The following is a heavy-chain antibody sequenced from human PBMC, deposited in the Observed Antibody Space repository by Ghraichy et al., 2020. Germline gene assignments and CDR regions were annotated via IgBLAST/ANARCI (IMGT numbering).Heavy chain of an antibody. CDR1: GFTFSSYS. CDR2: ISSSSTI. Sequence: GGSLRLSCAASGFTFSSYSMNWVRQAPGKGLEWVSYISSSSTIYYADSVKGRFTISRDNAKNSLYLQMNSLRDEDTAVYYCARVRGRLVDYWGQGTLVTVSS. D-gene: IGHD3-10*01. V-gene: IGHV3-48*02. CDR3: ARVRGRLVDY. J-gene: IGHJ4*02.